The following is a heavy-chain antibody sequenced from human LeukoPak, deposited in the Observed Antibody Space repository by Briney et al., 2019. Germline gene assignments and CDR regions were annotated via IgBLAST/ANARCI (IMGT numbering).Heavy chain of an antibody. Sequence: PGRSLRLSCATSGFTFRNYGMHWVRQAPGEGLEWVAIIWFDGSKNYYADSVKGRFTISRDNFNNTLYLQMNSLRAEDTGLYYCARAPYTTGRSFYFDSWGQGTLVTVSS. D-gene: IGHD2-2*02. CDR2: IWFDGSKN. CDR1: GFTFRNYG. V-gene: IGHV3-33*01. CDR3: ARAPYTTGRSFYFDS. J-gene: IGHJ4*02.